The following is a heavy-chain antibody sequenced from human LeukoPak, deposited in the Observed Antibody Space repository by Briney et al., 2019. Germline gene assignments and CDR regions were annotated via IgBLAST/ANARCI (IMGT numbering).Heavy chain of an antibody. CDR1: GYTFTSYG. D-gene: IGHD5-12*01. Sequence: ASVKVSCKASGYTFTSYGIIWVRQAPGQGLEWMGWISAYNGNTNYAQKLQGRVTMTTDTSTSTAYMELRSLRSDDTAVYYCASGLGYSGYDPNYYFDYWGQGTLVTVSS. J-gene: IGHJ4*02. CDR2: ISAYNGNT. V-gene: IGHV1-18*01. CDR3: ASGLGYSGYDPNYYFDY.